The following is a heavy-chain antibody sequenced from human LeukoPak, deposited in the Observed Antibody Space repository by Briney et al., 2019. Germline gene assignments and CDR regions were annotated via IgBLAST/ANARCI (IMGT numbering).Heavy chain of an antibody. CDR1: AFIFSGHW. J-gene: IGHJ4*02. Sequence: PGGSLRLSCEGSAFIFSGHWMNWVRQTPGKGLEWVTNIKSDGSEINYVDSVKGRFTISRDNAKNSLYLQMNSLRAEDTAVYYCARGAGLRYGSDYWGQGTLVTVSS. V-gene: IGHV3-7*03. CDR2: IKSDGSEI. CDR3: ARGAGLRYGSDY. D-gene: IGHD3-9*01.